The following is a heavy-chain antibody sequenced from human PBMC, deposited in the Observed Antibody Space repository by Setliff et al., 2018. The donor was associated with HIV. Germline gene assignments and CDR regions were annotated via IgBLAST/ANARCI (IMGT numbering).Heavy chain of an antibody. CDR3: ASLITYYDFWSGYYSPIGFDY. CDR1: GDTLTNYA. V-gene: IGHV1-69*13. J-gene: IGHJ4*02. D-gene: IGHD3-3*01. Sequence: SVKVSCKAYGDTLTNYALSWVRQAPGQGLEWMGGIIPLFGTEDYAQKFQGRVTITADESTNTAYMELRSLTSDDTAVYYCASLITYYDFWSGYYSPIGFDYWGQGTLVTVSS. CDR2: IIPLFGTE.